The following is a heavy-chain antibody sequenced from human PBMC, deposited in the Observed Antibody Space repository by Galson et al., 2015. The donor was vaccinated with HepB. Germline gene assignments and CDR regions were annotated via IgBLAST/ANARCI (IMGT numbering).Heavy chain of an antibody. Sequence: SLRLSCAASGFTFSSYSMNWVRQAPGKGLEWVSSISRDSTYLHYTDSVKGRFTISRDSAQNSVYLQMNSLRADDTAVYYCTRGYSTATGSDGYYYYGMDVWGQGTTVSVSS. D-gene: IGHD2-2*01. V-gene: IGHV3-21*01. CDR2: ISRDSTYL. CDR3: TRGYSTATGSDGYYYYGMDV. CDR1: GFTFSSYS. J-gene: IGHJ6*02.